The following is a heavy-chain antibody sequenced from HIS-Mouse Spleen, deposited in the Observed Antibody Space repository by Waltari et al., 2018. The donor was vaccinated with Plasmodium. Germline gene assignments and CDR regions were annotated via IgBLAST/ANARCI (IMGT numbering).Heavy chain of an antibody. V-gene: IGHV4-39*01. CDR3: ARRGGSYYYFDY. CDR2: IYYSGST. D-gene: IGHD1-26*01. J-gene: IGHJ4*02. Sequence: QLQLQESGPGLVKPSETLSLTSTVSGGSTRTTRYYWGWIRQPPGKGLEWIGSIYYSGSTYYNPSLKSRVTISVDTSKNQFSLKLSSVTAADTAVYYCARRGGSYYYFDYWGQGTLVTVSS. CDR1: GGSTRTTRYY.